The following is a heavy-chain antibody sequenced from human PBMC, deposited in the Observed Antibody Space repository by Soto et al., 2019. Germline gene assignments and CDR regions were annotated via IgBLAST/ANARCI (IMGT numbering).Heavy chain of an antibody. V-gene: IGHV2-26*01. CDR2: IFTNDEK. CDR1: GFSLRSARMG. J-gene: IGHJ4*02. Sequence: QVTLKESGPALVKPTETLTLTCTVSGFSLRSARMGVSWIRQPPGKALEWLAHIFTNDEKLYSTSLKSRVTISKDTSNRQVVLTMTKMDPVDTATYYCARQLYYYYTSGYYYDYWGQGTLVTVSS. D-gene: IGHD3-22*01. CDR3: ARQLYYYYTSGYYYDY.